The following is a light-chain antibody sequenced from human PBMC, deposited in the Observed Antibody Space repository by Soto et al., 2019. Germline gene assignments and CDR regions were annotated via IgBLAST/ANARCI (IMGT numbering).Light chain of an antibody. CDR3: QQYNNWPLT. J-gene: IGKJ4*01. CDR1: QSVSSN. V-gene: IGKV3-15*01. CDR2: GAS. Sequence: EIVMTQSPATLSVAPGERVTLSCRASQSVSSNLAWYQQKPGQAPRLLIYGASTRATGIPGRFSGSGSGTEFTLTISSLQSEDFAVYHCQQYNNWPLTFGGGTKVDIK.